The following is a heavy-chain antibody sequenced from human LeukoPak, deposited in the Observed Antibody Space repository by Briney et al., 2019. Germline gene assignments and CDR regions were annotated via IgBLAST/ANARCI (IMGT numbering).Heavy chain of an antibody. D-gene: IGHD3-22*01. J-gene: IGHJ4*02. V-gene: IGHV1-2*04. CDR1: GYTFTIYG. Sequence: ASVKVSCTASGYTFTIYGISWVRQAPGQGLEWMGWINPNSGGTNYAQKFQGWVTMTRDTSISTAYMELSRLRSDDTAVYYCARGVLRTDYYDSSGSPVDFDYWGQGTLVTVSS. CDR2: INPNSGGT. CDR3: ARGVLRTDYYDSSGSPVDFDY.